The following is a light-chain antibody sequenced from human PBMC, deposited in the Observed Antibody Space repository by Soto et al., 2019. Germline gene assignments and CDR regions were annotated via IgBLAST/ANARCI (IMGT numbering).Light chain of an antibody. CDR1: NSDVGGYNY. V-gene: IGLV2-8*01. CDR3: SSYAGSNWYV. J-gene: IGLJ1*01. CDR2: EVN. Sequence: QSVLTQPPSASGSPGQSVTISCTGINSDVGGYNYVSWYQQYPGKAPKLIIYEVNGRPSGVPDRFSGSKSGNTASLTVSGLQTADEADYYCSSYAGSNWYVFGTGTKVTVL.